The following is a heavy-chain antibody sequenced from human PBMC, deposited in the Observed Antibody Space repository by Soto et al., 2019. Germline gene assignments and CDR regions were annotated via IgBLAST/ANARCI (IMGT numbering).Heavy chain of an antibody. Sequence: GASVKVSCKASGYTFTSYAMHWVRQAPGQRLEWMGWINAGNGNTKYSQKFQGRVTITRDTSASTAYMELSSLRSEDTAVYYCARGRYDFWSGYPLGGADYWGQGTLVTVSS. CDR2: INAGNGNT. CDR3: ARGRYDFWSGYPLGGADY. D-gene: IGHD3-3*01. V-gene: IGHV1-3*01. CDR1: GYTFTSYA. J-gene: IGHJ4*02.